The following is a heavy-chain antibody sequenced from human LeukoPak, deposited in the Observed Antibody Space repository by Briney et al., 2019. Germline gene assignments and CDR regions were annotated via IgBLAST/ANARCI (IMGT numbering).Heavy chain of an antibody. Sequence: GGSLRLSCAASGFTFSSYAMSWARQAPGKGLEWVSVIYSGGSTYYADSVKGRFTISRDNSKNTLYLQMNSLRAEDTAVYYCARAIVVVPAALTDEYYFDYWGQGTLVTVSS. CDR3: ARAIVVVPAALTDEYYFDY. CDR1: GFTFSSYA. D-gene: IGHD2-2*01. J-gene: IGHJ4*02. V-gene: IGHV3-53*01. CDR2: IYSGGST.